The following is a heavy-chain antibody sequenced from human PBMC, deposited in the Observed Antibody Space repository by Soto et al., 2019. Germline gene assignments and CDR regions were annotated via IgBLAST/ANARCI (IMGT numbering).Heavy chain of an antibody. Sequence: GGSLRLSCAASGFTFSSYSMNWVRQAPGKGLEWVSSIISSSSYIYYADSVKGRFTISRDNAKNSLYLQMNSLRAEDTAVYYCARAPYDFWSGYQFDYWGQGTLVTVSS. CDR1: GFTFSSYS. V-gene: IGHV3-21*01. CDR3: ARAPYDFWSGYQFDY. D-gene: IGHD3-3*01. CDR2: IISSSSYI. J-gene: IGHJ4*02.